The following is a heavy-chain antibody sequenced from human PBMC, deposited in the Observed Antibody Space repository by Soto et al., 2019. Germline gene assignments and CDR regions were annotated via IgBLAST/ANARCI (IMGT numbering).Heavy chain of an antibody. CDR3: ARQGGSYSRYYYGMDV. CDR1: GYSFTSYW. J-gene: IGHJ6*02. V-gene: IGHV5-51*01. D-gene: IGHD1-26*01. Sequence: GESLKISCKGSGYSFTSYWIGWVRQMTGKGLEWMGIIYPGDSDTRYSPSFQGQVTISADKSISTAYLQWSSLKASDTAMYYCARQGGSYSRYYYGMDVWGQGTTVTVSS. CDR2: IYPGDSDT.